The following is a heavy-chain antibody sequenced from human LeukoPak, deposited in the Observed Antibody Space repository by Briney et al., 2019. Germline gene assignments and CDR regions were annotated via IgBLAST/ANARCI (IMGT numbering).Heavy chain of an antibody. D-gene: IGHD3-16*01. CDR3: ARAYTPTDDAFDI. CDR1: GGSISSYY. Sequence: SETLSLTCTVSGGSISSYYWSWIRQPSGKGLEWIGYIYYSGSTNYNPSLKSRVTISVDTSKNQYSLKVSSVTAADTAVYYCARAYTPTDDAFDIWGQGTMVTVSS. CDR2: IYYSGST. V-gene: IGHV4-59*08. J-gene: IGHJ3*02.